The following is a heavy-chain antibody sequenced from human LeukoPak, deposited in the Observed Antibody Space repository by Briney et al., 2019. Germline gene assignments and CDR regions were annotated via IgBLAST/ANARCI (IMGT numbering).Heavy chain of an antibody. CDR2: INADSGNT. J-gene: IGHJ4*02. V-gene: IGHV1-3*01. CDR1: GYTFTNYA. CDR3: ARLRALDIVVVPAASYFDY. Sequence: ASVKVSCRSSGYTFTNYAMHWVRQAPGQRLEWMGWINADSGNTKYSQKFQGRVTITRDTSASTAYMELSSLRSEDTAVYYCARLRALDIVVVPAASYFDYWGQGTLVTVSS. D-gene: IGHD2-2*01.